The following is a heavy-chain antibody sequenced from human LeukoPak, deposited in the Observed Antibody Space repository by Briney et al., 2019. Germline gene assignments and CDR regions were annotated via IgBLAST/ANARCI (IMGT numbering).Heavy chain of an antibody. CDR3: SRDPTYYLRYGYFDY. CDR1: GFTFSSYS. CDR2: INNVGSHI. V-gene: IGHV3-21*01. J-gene: IGHJ4*02. Sequence: GGSLRLSCAASGFTFSSYSMNWVRQAPGKGLEWVSSINNVGSHIYYAGSVKGRFTISRDNTKNSLYLQMNSLRAEDTAVYYCSRDPTYYLRYGYFDYWGQGALVTVSS. D-gene: IGHD1-26*01.